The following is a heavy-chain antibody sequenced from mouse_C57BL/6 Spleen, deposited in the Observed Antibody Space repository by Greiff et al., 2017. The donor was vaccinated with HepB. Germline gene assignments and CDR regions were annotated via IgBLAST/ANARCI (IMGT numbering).Heavy chain of an antibody. CDR1: GYTFTDYN. CDR3: ARVDYYGSSPFAY. D-gene: IGHD1-1*01. V-gene: IGHV1-18*01. CDR2: INPNNGGT. J-gene: IGHJ3*01. Sequence: VQLQQSGPELVKPGASVKIPCKASGYTFTDYNMDWVKQSHGKSLEWIGDINPNNGGTIYNQKFKGKATLTEDKSSSTAYMELRSLTSEDTAIYYCARVDYYGSSPFAYWGQGTLVTVSA.